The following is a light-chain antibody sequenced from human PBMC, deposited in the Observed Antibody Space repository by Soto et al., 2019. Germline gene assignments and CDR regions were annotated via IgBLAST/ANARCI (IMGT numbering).Light chain of an antibody. Sequence: EIVLSQSPGTLSLSPGDRATLSCRASQSVSSNYLAWYQQKPGQAPRLLIFRASSRATGIPDRFSGSGSGTDFALTISRLEPEYFALYYCQQYGSSPRGFTFGPGTKVDIK. CDR2: RAS. J-gene: IGKJ3*01. V-gene: IGKV3-20*01. CDR1: QSVSSNY. CDR3: QQYGSSPRGFT.